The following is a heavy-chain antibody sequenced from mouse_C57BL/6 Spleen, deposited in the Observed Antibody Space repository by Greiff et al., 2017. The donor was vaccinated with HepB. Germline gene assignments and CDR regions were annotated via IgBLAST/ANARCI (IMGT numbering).Heavy chain of an antibody. J-gene: IGHJ2*01. CDR1: GYTFTSYW. CDR2: IDPSDSYT. D-gene: IGHD1-1*01. CDR3: ARYPITTVVASNYFDY. Sequence: QVQLQQPGAELVKPGASVKLSCKASGYTFTSYWMQWVKQRPGQGLEWIGEIDPSDSYTNYTQKFKGKATLTVDTSSSTAYMQLSSLTSEDSAVYYCARYPITTVVASNYFDYWGQGTTLTVSS. V-gene: IGHV1-50*01.